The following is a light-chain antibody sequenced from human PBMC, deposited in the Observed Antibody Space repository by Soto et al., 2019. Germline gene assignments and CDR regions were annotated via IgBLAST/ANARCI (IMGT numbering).Light chain of an antibody. CDR3: QRYGTSPTT. CDR1: QSVRSNH. J-gene: IGKJ5*01. CDR2: GAS. Sequence: EIVVLQSPDTLPLSPGERVTLSCRASQSVRSNHLAWYQQKPGQAPRPLMFGASIRATGIPDRFSGSGSGTDFTLTISRLEPEDFGVYYCQRYGTSPTTFDQGTRLDMK. V-gene: IGKV3-20*01.